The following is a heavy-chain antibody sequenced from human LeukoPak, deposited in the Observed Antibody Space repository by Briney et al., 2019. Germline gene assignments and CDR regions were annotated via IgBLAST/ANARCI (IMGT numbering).Heavy chain of an antibody. Sequence: PGGSLRLSCAASGFTFSSYTMKWVRQAPGKGLEWVSSISSSSYIYYADSVKGRFTISRDNAKNSLYLQMISLRAEDTAVYYCARTYYDILTGYNPYFDYWGQGTLVTVSS. CDR3: ARTYYDILTGYNPYFDY. J-gene: IGHJ4*02. CDR2: ISSSSYI. V-gene: IGHV3-21*01. D-gene: IGHD3-9*01. CDR1: GFTFSSYT.